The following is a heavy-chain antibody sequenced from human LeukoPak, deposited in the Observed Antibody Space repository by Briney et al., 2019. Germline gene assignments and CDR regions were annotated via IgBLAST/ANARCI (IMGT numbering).Heavy chain of an antibody. Sequence: GGSLRLSCAASGFTVSSNYMSWVRQAPGKGLEWVSVIYSGGSTYYADSVKGRFTISRDNSKNTLYLQMNSLRAEDTAVYYCARDLFMGDYYGSGSYYNCWGQGTLVTVSS. CDR1: GFTVSSNY. CDR3: ARDLFMGDYYGSGSYYNC. J-gene: IGHJ4*02. CDR2: IYSGGST. D-gene: IGHD3-10*01. V-gene: IGHV3-66*01.